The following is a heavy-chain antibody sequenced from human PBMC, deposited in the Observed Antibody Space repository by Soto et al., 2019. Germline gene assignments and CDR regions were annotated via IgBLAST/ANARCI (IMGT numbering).Heavy chain of an antibody. CDR2: IYHSGST. D-gene: IGHD2-15*01. CDR1: GYSISSGYY. J-gene: IGHJ1*01. V-gene: IGHV4-38-2*02. Sequence: SETLSLTCAASGYSISSGYYWGWIRQPPGKGLEWIGSIYHSGSTYYNPSLKSRVTISVDTSKNQFSLKLSSVTAADTAVYYCAREIGGYCSGGSCYTEYFQHWGQGTLVTVS. CDR3: AREIGGYCSGGSCYTEYFQH.